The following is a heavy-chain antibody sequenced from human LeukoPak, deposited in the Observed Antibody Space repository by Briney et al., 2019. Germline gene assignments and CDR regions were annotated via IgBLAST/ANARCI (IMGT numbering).Heavy chain of an antibody. J-gene: IGHJ4*02. CDR2: ISGSGGST. D-gene: IGHD4-17*01. CDR1: GFTFSSYA. Sequence: GGSLRLSCAASGFTFSSYAMSWVRQAPGKGLEWVSAISGSGGSTYYADSVKGRFAISRDNSKNTLHLQMNSLRAEDTAVYYCAKDRRIGDYGVYFDYWGQGTLVTVSS. V-gene: IGHV3-23*01. CDR3: AKDRRIGDYGVYFDY.